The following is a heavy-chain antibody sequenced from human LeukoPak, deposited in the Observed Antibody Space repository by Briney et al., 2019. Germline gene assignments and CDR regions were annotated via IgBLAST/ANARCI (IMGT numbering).Heavy chain of an antibody. Sequence: SETLSLTCAVYGGSFSGYYWSWIRQPPGKGLEWIGEINHSGSTNYNPSLKGRVTISVDTSKNQFSLKLSSVTAADTAVYYCASGSGSYDGVDYWGQGTLVTVSS. CDR3: ASGSGSYDGVDY. V-gene: IGHV4-34*01. CDR1: GGSFSGYY. D-gene: IGHD1-26*01. CDR2: INHSGST. J-gene: IGHJ4*02.